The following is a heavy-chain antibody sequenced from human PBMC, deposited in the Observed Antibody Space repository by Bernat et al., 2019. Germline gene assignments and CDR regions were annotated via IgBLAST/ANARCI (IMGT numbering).Heavy chain of an antibody. V-gene: IGHV1-3*01. CDR2: SNAGNGNT. D-gene: IGHD6-19*01. CDR3: ARANIALAVGFDY. J-gene: IGHJ4*01. Sequence: QVQLVQSGAEVKKPGASVKVSCKASGYTFTSYAMHWVRQAPGQRLEWMGGSNAGNGNTKYSQKFQGSVTLTRDTSASTAYMELSSLRSEDTAVYYCARANIALAVGFDYWDQGTLVTVSS. CDR1: GYTFTSYA.